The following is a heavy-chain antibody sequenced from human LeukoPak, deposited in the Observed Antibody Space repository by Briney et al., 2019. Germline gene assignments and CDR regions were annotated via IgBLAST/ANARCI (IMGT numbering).Heavy chain of an antibody. CDR1: GGTFSSYA. J-gene: IGHJ4*02. Sequence: SVKVSCKASGGTFSSYAISWVRQAPGQGLEWMGGIIPIFGTANYAQKFQGRVTITADKSTSTAYMELSSLRSEDTAVYYCARDGGHYLDSRGYYGYFGYWGQGALVTVSS. V-gene: IGHV1-69*06. CDR3: ARDGGHYLDSRGYYGYFGY. D-gene: IGHD3-22*01. CDR2: IIPIFGTA.